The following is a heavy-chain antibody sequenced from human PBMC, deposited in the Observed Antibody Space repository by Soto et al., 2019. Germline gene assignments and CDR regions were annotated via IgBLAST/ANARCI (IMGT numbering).Heavy chain of an antibody. CDR3: AKEASTERGFYYYYGMDV. D-gene: IGHD1-26*01. Sequence: QVQLVESGGGVVQPGRSLRLSCAASGFTFSSYGMHWVRQAPGKGLEWVAVISYDGSNKYDADSVKGRFTISRDNSKNTMYQQMNSLRADETTVYYCAKEASTERGFYYYYGMDVWGQGTTVTVSS. J-gene: IGHJ6*02. CDR1: GFTFSSYG. V-gene: IGHV3-30*18. CDR2: ISYDGSNK.